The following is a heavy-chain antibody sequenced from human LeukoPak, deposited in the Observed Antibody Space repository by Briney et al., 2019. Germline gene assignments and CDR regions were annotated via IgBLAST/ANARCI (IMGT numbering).Heavy chain of an antibody. CDR3: AKAHCSGGSCYPYYYYGMDV. V-gene: IGHV3-23*01. Sequence: GGSLRLSCAASGFTFSSYAMSWVRQAPGKGLEWVSAISGSGGSTYYADSVKGRFTISRDNSKNTLYLQMNSLRAEDTAVYYCAKAHCSGGSCYPYYYYGMDVWGQGTTVTASS. CDR2: ISGSGGST. J-gene: IGHJ6*02. CDR1: GFTFSSYA. D-gene: IGHD2-15*01.